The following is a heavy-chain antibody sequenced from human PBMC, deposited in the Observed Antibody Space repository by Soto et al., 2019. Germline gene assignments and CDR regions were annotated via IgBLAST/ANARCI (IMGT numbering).Heavy chain of an antibody. CDR1: GGSIRSYY. CDR3: ATGFNYYGAGTLKLDF. V-gene: IGHV4-59*01. D-gene: IGHD3-10*01. CDR2: ISYSGTT. J-gene: IGHJ4*02. Sequence: QVLLQESGPGLVKPSETLSLTCSVSGGSIRSYYWSWIRQPPGKRLEWIGYISYSGTTNYNPSLPWRLTLSIDTTKNPFSLKLGSVTADDTAVYYCATGFNYYGAGTLKLDFWGQGTLVAVSS.